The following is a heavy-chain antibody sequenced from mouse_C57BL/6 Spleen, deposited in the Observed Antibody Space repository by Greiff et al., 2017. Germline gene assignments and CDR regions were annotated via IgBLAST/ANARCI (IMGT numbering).Heavy chain of an antibody. Sequence: VQLQQSGPGLVQPSQSLSITCTVSGFSLTSYGVHWVRQSPGKGLEWLGVIWSGRSTDYNAAFISRLSISKDNSKSQVFFKMNSLQADDTAIYYCARNWEGSGSIDYWGQGTTLTVSS. V-gene: IGHV2-2*01. CDR1: GFSLTSYG. CDR2: IWSGRST. D-gene: IGHD3-2*02. J-gene: IGHJ2*01. CDR3: ARNWEGSGSIDY.